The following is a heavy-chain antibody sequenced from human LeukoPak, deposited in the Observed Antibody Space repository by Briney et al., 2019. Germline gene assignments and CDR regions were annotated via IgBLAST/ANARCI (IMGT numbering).Heavy chain of an antibody. V-gene: IGHV1-18*01. J-gene: IGHJ4*02. Sequence: GASVKVSCKASGYTFTSYGISWVRQAPGQGLEWMGWISAYNGNTNYARKLQGRVTMTTDTSTSTAYMELRSLRSDDTAVYYCARGGRDYYDSSGYYPFDYWGQGTLVTVSS. CDR3: ARGGRDYYDSSGYYPFDY. D-gene: IGHD3-22*01. CDR2: ISAYNGNT. CDR1: GYTFTSYG.